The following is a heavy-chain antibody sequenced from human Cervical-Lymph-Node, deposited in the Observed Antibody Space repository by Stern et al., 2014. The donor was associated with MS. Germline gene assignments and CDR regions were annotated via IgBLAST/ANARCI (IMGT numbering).Heavy chain of an antibody. Sequence: VHLVESGAEVKKPGSSVKVSCKASGGTFLNYAITWLRQAPGPGLEWMGDIDPIFGTTNHAQKFRGRVTITADRSTSTAYMEMSSLRSEDTAVYYCAGPRYNFWGQGTLVVVSS. J-gene: IGHJ4*02. CDR2: IDPIFGTT. CDR1: GGTFLNYA. CDR3: AGPRYNF. D-gene: IGHD3-9*01. V-gene: IGHV1-69*06.